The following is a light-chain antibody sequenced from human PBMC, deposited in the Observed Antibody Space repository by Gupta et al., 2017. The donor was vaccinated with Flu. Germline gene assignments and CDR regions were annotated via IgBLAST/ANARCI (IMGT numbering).Light chain of an antibody. CDR2: KAS. Sequence: DIEMTQSPSTLSASVGDRVTFTCRASRGIGGWLAWYQQKPGKAPKLLIYKASTLESGVPSRFSGGGSGTEFTLTISGLQPDDFATYYCQQYSDFSCNFGQGTKLDIK. CDR3: QQYSDFSCN. CDR1: RGIGGW. J-gene: IGKJ2*02. V-gene: IGKV1-5*03.